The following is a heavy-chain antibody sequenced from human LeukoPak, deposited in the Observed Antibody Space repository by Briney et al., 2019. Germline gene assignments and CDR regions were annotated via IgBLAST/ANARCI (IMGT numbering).Heavy chain of an antibody. CDR3: ASVGEDSYYFDY. J-gene: IGHJ4*02. Sequence: RAGGSLRLSCAASGFTFNSYAMTWVRQAPGKGLEWVSAISGSGGSTYYADSVEGRFTISRDNSKNTLYLLLSSLRAEDTAVYYCASVGEDSYYFDYWGQGTLVTVSS. CDR1: GFTFNSYA. D-gene: IGHD1-26*01. V-gene: IGHV3-23*01. CDR2: ISGSGGST.